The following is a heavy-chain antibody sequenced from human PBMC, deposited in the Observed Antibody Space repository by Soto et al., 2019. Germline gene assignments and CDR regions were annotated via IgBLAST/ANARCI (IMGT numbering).Heavy chain of an antibody. D-gene: IGHD3-10*01. Sequence: PSETLSLTCTVSGGSISSGGYYWSWIRQHPGKGPEWIGYIYYSGSTYYNPSLKSRVTISVDTSKNQFSLKLSSVTAAETEVYYCERDTIWFGEPTSGQGTLVTVSP. J-gene: IGHJ5*02. CDR3: ERDTIWFGEPT. V-gene: IGHV4-31*03. CDR1: GGSISSGGYY. CDR2: IYYSGST.